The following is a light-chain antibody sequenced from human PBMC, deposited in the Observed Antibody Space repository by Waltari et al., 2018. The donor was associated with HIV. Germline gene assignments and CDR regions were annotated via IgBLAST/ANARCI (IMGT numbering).Light chain of an antibody. J-gene: IGKJ4*01. V-gene: IGKV3-15*01. CDR3: QQYNNWPLT. CDR1: QCVSSK. CDR2: GAS. Sequence: EIVMTQSPATLSVAPVAGATLYCRASQCVSSKLAWYQQKPGQAPRLLIYGASTRATGIPARFSGGGSGTEFTLTISSLQSEDFAVYYCQQYNNWPLTFGGGTRVEI.